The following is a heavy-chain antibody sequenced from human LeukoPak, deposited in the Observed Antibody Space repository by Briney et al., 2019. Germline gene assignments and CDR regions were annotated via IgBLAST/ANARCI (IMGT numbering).Heavy chain of an antibody. Sequence: GGSLRLSCAASGFTFSRYGMHWVRQAPGKGPEWMAVISSDGNKKYYVDSVKGRFTISRDNSKNTLYLQMNSLRTEDTAVYYSARDGCSGGSCYQFDYWGQGTLVTVSS. V-gene: IGHV3-30*03. CDR3: ARDGCSGGSCYQFDY. J-gene: IGHJ4*02. CDR1: GFTFSRYG. CDR2: ISSDGNKK. D-gene: IGHD2-15*01.